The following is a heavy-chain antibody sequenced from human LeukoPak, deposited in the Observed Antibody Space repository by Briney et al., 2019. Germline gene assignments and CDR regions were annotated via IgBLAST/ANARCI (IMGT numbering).Heavy chain of an antibody. Sequence: SETLSLTCTVSGGSISSYYWSWIRQPPGKGLEWIGYIYYSGSTNYNPSLKSRVTISVDTSKNQFSLKLSSVTAADTPVCYCARRGYNDYWGQGTLVTVSS. CDR3: ARRGYNDY. J-gene: IGHJ4*02. CDR2: IYYSGST. CDR1: GGSISSYY. V-gene: IGHV4-59*08. D-gene: IGHD5-18*01.